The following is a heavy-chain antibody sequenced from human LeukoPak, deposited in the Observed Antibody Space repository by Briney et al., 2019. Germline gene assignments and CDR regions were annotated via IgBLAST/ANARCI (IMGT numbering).Heavy chain of an antibody. CDR2: IRYDGSNK. D-gene: IGHD3-10*01. J-gene: IGHJ4*02. V-gene: IGHV3-30*02. CDR3: ARDLNYYGSGSYFGY. Sequence: GGSLRLSCAASGFTFSSYGMHWVRQAPGKGLEWVAFIRYDGSNKYYADSVKGRFTISRDNAKNSLYLQMNSLRAEDTAVYYCARDLNYYGSGSYFGYWGQGTLVTVSS. CDR1: GFTFSSYG.